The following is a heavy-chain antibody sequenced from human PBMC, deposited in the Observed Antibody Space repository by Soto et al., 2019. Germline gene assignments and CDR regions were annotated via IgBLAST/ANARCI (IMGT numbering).Heavy chain of an antibody. J-gene: IGHJ6*02. Sequence: QVQLQESGPGLVKPSETLSLTCTVSGGSISNYYWSWIRQPPGKGLEWIGYIYYSGSTNYNPSLNSPVTISVDTSKNQFTLKLDPVSAAVTAVYYCAGVNYGNYYCDYGMDVWGQGTTVTVSS. V-gene: IGHV4-59*01. D-gene: IGHD1-7*01. CDR3: AGVNYGNYYCDYGMDV. CDR2: IYYSGST. CDR1: GGSISNYY.